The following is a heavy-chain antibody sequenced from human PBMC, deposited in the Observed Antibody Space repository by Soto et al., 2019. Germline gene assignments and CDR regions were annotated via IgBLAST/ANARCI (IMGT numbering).Heavy chain of an antibody. CDR2: ISYDGSNK. Sequence: GSLRLSCSSSGFTFSSCGMHWVGEAAGDGLEWVAVISYDGSNKYYAYSVKVLFTISRDNSKNTLYLQMNSLRAEDTAVYYCAKGVRYSSSAAAYYYYGMDVWGQGTTVTVSS. J-gene: IGHJ6*02. CDR1: GFTFSSCG. CDR3: AKGVRYSSSAAAYYYYGMDV. V-gene: IGHV3-30*18. D-gene: IGHD6-13*01.